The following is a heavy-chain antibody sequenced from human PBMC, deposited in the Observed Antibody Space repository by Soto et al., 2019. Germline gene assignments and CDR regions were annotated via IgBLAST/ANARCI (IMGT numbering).Heavy chain of an antibody. CDR3: ASYSSSWYSQPDWFDP. J-gene: IGHJ5*02. CDR2: IYYSGST. CDR1: GGSISSGVYY. Sequence: PSETLSLTCTVSGGSISSGVYYWSWIRQHPGKGLEWIGYIYYSGSTYYNPSLKSRVTISVDTSKNQFSLRLSSVTAADTAVYYCASYSSSWYSQPDWFDPWGQGTLVTVSS. D-gene: IGHD6-13*01. V-gene: IGHV4-31*03.